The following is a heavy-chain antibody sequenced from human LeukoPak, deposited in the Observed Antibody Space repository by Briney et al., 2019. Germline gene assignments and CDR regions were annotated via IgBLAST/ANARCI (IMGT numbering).Heavy chain of an antibody. CDR3: ARTTTVTGAFDI. CDR1: GYTFTSYD. CDR2: MNPNSGNT. D-gene: IGHD4-17*01. V-gene: IGHV1-8*03. J-gene: IGHJ3*02. Sequence: ASVKVSCKASGYTFTSYDINWVRQATGQGLEWMGWMNPNSGNTGYAQKFQGRVTITRNTSISTAYMELSSLRSEDTAVYYCARTTTVTGAFDIWGQGTMVTVSS.